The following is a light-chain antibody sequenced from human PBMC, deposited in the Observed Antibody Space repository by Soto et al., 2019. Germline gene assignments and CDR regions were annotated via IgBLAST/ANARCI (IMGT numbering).Light chain of an antibody. V-gene: IGKV3-20*01. CDR3: QLGVT. CDR2: GAS. CDR1: QSVSSSY. J-gene: IGKJ5*01. Sequence: EIVLTQSPGTLSLSPGERATLSCRASQSVSSSYLAWYQQTPGQAPRLLIYGASSRATGIPDRFSGSGSGTDFTLTISRLEADDFAVYYCQLGVTFGQGTRLEIK.